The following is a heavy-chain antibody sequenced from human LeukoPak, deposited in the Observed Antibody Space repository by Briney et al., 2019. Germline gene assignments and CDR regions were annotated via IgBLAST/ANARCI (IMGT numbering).Heavy chain of an antibody. CDR1: GYTFSGNF. V-gene: IGHV1-2*02. D-gene: IGHD2-2*01. CDR3: ARDPPAYPCTTTRCYPEVDY. J-gene: IGHJ4*02. CDR2: INPNTGGT. Sequence: AASVKVSCKASGYTFSGNFIHWVRQAPGIGLEWMGWINPNTGGTNSAEKFQGRVTLTRDTSLTTAYMELTSLRSDDTAVYYCARDPPAYPCTTTRCYPEVDYWGQGTLVTVSS.